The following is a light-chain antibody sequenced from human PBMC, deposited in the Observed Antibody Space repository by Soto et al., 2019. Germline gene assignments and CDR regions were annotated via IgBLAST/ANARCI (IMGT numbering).Light chain of an antibody. CDR1: QGISSY. CDR3: QQYTA. Sequence: IQLTQSPSSLSASVGDRVTITCRASQGISSYLAWYQQKPGKAPKLLIYAASTLQSGVPSRFSGSGSGTDFTFTISSLQPEDIATYYCQQYTAFGQGTKVDIK. CDR2: AAS. V-gene: IGKV1-9*01. J-gene: IGKJ1*01.